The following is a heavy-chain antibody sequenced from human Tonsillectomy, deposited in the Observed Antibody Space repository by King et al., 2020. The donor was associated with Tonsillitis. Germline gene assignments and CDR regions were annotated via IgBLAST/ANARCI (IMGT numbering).Heavy chain of an antibody. CDR3: TTIAVGAPASKDY. J-gene: IGHJ4*02. D-gene: IGHD6-19*01. Sequence: VQLVESGGGLVKPGGSLRLSCAASGFTFSNAWMSWVRQAPGKGLEWVGRIKSKTDGGTTDYAAPVKGRFTISRDDSKNTLYLQMNSLKTEDTAVYYCTTIAVGAPASKDYWGQGTLVPVSS. CDR2: IKSKTDGGTT. CDR1: GFTFSNAW. V-gene: IGHV3-15*01.